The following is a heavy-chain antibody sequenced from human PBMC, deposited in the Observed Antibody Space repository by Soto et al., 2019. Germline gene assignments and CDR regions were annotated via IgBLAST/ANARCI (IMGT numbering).Heavy chain of an antibody. CDR2: IYYSGST. Sequence: SETLSLTCTVSGGSISSSSYYWGWIRQPPGKGLEWIGSIYYSGSTYYNPSLKSRVTISVDTSKNQFSLKLSSVTTADTAVYYWARGGNNGESFDYWGQGTLVTVSS. V-gene: IGHV4-39*07. J-gene: IGHJ4*02. D-gene: IGHD3-10*01. CDR3: ARGGNNGESFDY. CDR1: GGSISSSSYY.